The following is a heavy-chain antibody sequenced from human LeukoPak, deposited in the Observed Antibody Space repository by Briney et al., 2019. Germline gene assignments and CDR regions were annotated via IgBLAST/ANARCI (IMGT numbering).Heavy chain of an antibody. Sequence: GGSLRLSCAASGFTFSSYAMIWVRQAPGKGLEWVSGISGSGGTTYSADSVKGRFTISRDNSKNTLYLQMNSLRAEDTAIYYCARESGLGYDYWGQGTLVTVSS. J-gene: IGHJ4*02. CDR1: GFTFSSYA. V-gene: IGHV3-23*01. CDR2: ISGSGGTT. CDR3: ARESGLGYDY. D-gene: IGHD6-19*01.